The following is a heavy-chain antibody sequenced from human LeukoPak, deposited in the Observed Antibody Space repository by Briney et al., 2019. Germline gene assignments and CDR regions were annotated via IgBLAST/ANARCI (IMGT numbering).Heavy chain of an antibody. CDR3: AKGHYYDSSGYYFLGDY. V-gene: IGHV3-23*01. Sequence: GGSLRLSCAASGFTFSSYARSWVRQAPGKGLEWVSAISGSGGSTYYADSVKGRFTISRANSNNMLYQQMTSMSAEDAAVYCAAKGHYYDSSGYYFLGDYTGPGNLVTVSS. CDR1: GFTFSSYA. J-gene: IGHJ4*02. D-gene: IGHD3-22*01. CDR2: ISGSGGST.